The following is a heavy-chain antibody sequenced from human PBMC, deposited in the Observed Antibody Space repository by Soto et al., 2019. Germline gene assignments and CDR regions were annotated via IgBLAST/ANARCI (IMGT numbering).Heavy chain of an antibody. D-gene: IGHD3-3*01. J-gene: IGHJ4*02. CDR1: GGSISSSSYY. V-gene: IGHV4-39*01. Sequence: PSETLSLTCTLSGGSISSSSYYWGWIRQPPGKGLEWIGSIYYSGSTYYNPSLKSRVTISVDTSKNQFSLKLSSVTAADTAVYYCAGTRITIFGLGYWGQGTLVTVSS. CDR2: IYYSGST. CDR3: AGTRITIFGLGY.